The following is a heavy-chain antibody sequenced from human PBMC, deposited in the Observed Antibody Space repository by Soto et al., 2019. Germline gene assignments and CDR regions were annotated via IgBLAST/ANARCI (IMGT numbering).Heavy chain of an antibody. CDR3: ARDLMAVTTSGY. CDR2: ISGSGATT. D-gene: IGHD4-17*01. V-gene: IGHV3-23*01. Sequence: EEQLLESGGGLVQPGGSLRLSCVASGFTLSTYAMSWVRQAPGKGLEWVSGISGSGATTYYADSVKGRFTISRDNSRNRLYLQMNNLRAEDTAVYYCARDLMAVTTSGYGGQGTLVTVSS. J-gene: IGHJ4*02. CDR1: GFTLSTYA.